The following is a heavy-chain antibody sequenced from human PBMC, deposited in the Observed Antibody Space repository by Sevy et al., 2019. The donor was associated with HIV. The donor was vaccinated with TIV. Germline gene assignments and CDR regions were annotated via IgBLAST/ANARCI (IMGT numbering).Heavy chain of an antibody. CDR1: GFTFSSFA. Sequence: GGSLRLSCAASGFTFSSFAMHWVRQAPGKGLEWVAVISYDGRSKYYPDSVKGRFTISRDNAKNTLYLQMNRLRPEDTAVYFCAILGVDCVSTNCYGMRSLSFDFWGPGTLVTVSS. D-gene: IGHD2-2*01. V-gene: IGHV3-30*04. CDR3: AILGVDCVSTNCYGMRSLSFDF. J-gene: IGHJ4*02. CDR2: ISYDGRSK.